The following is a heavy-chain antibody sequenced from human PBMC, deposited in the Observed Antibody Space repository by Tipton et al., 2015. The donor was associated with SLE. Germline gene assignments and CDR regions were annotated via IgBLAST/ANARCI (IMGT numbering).Heavy chain of an antibody. D-gene: IGHD1-7*01. J-gene: IGHJ4*02. Sequence: TLSLTCAVYGGSFSGYYWSWIRQPPGKGLEWIGEINHSGSTNYNPSLKSRVTISVDTSKNQFSLKLSSVTAADTAVYYCARAQNSSMGYWGQGTLGTVSA. CDR3: ARAQNSSMGY. CDR2: INHSGST. V-gene: IGHV4-34*01. CDR1: GGSFSGYY.